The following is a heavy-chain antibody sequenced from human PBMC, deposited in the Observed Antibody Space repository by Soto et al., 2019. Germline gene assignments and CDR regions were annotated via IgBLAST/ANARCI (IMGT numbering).Heavy chain of an antibody. CDR3: ARAQYYDSSGYYYGIDH. J-gene: IGHJ4*02. CDR2: IWNDGSKE. Sequence: HPGGSLRLSCAASGFTFRNYGMHWVRQIPDKGLEWVAVIWNDGSKEHYADAVRGRFTISRDNSKNTLYLQMHSLRAEDTAVYFCARAQYYDSSGYYYGIDHWRQGTLVTVSS. D-gene: IGHD3-22*01. V-gene: IGHV3-33*01. CDR1: GFTFRNYG.